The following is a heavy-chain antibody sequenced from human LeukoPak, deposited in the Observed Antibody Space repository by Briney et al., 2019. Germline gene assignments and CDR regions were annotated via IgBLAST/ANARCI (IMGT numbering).Heavy chain of an antibody. Sequence: SETLSLTCTVSGDSINSYYWSWIRQPPGKGLEWIGYIYYSGSTNYNPSLKSRVTISVDTSKNQFSLKLSSVTAADTAVYYCARGGVYRADPFDYWGQGTLVTVSS. V-gene: IGHV4-59*01. CDR1: GDSINSYY. D-gene: IGHD3-10*01. CDR2: IYYSGST. CDR3: ARGGVYRADPFDY. J-gene: IGHJ4*02.